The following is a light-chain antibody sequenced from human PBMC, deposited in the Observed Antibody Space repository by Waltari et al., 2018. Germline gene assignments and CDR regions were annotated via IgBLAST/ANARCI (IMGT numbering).Light chain of an antibody. J-gene: IGLJ2*01. CDR2: AVF. CDR1: STDVGGYNY. Sequence: QSALTQPPSASGSLGQSVTISCTGTSTDVGGYNYVSWDQQHPGKAPNLIVYAVFQRPAGVPDRFSVSKSGDTASLTVSGRRAEDEALYYCSSYSRSDVVVFGGGTKLTVL. V-gene: IGLV2-8*01. CDR3: SSYSRSDVVV.